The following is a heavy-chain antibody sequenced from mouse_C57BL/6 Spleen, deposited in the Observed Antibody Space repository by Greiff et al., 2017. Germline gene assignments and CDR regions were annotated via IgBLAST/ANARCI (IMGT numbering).Heavy chain of an antibody. Sequence: EVRRVESGGGLVKPGGSRKLSCAASGFTFSSYAMSWVRQTPENRLEWVATISDGGSCNNYTDNVKGKFTISIDTAKTNLYLQMSRLKSEDTAVYYCARDREWLYFDYWGQGTPLTVSA. V-gene: IGHV5-4*01. CDR1: GFTFSSYA. J-gene: IGHJ2*01. CDR3: ARDREWLYFDY. CDR2: ISDGGSCN.